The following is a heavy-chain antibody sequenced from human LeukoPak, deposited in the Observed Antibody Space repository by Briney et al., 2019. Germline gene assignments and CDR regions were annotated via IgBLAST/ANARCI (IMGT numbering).Heavy chain of an antibody. CDR1: GFSLSTSGVG. Sequence: SGPTLVNPTQTLTLTCTFSGFSLSTSGVGVGWIRQPPGKALEWLALIYWDDDKRYSPSLKGRLTITKDTSKNQVVLTMTNMDPVDTATYYCAHVYPGPLVDYWGQGTLVTVSS. CDR3: AHVYPGPLVDY. D-gene: IGHD1-14*01. V-gene: IGHV2-5*02. CDR2: IYWDDDK. J-gene: IGHJ4*02.